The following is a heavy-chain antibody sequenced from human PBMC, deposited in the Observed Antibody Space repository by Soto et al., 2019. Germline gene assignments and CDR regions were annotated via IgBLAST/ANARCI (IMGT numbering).Heavy chain of an antibody. J-gene: IGHJ4*02. CDR1: GGSISSSSYY. CDR2: IYYSGIT. D-gene: IGHD1-26*01. Sequence: QLQLQESGPGLVKPSETLSLTCTVSGGSISSSSYYWGWIRQPPGKGLEWIGSIYYSGITYYNPSLKSRVTISVDTSKTQFSLKLSSVTAADTAVYYCARPLESFDFDYWGQGTLVTVSS. CDR3: ARPLESFDFDY. V-gene: IGHV4-39*01.